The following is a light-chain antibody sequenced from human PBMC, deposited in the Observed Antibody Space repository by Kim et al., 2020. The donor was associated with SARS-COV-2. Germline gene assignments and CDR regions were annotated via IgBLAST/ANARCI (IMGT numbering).Light chain of an antibody. CDR1: SGNIASNY. J-gene: IGLJ3*02. V-gene: IGLV6-57*02. CDR2: EDN. CDR3: QSYDSSTHWV. Sequence: TVTIASTGSSGNIASNYVQWYQRRPGSAPTTVIYEDNQRPSGVPDRFSGSIDASANSASLTISGLKTDDEADYYCQSYDSSTHWVFGGGTQLTVL.